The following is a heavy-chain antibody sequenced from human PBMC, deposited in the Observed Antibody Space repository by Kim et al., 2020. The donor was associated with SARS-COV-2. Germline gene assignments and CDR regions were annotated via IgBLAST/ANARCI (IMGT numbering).Heavy chain of an antibody. Sequence: SETLSLTCTVSGGSISSYYWSWIRQPPGKGLEWIGYIYYSGSTNYNPSLKSRVTISVDTSKNQFSLKLSSVTAAHTAVYYCARDRGLPYSSSSLPPYGMDVWGQGTTVTVSS. D-gene: IGHD6-6*01. J-gene: IGHJ6*02. CDR1: GGSISSYY. V-gene: IGHV4-59*13. CDR2: IYYSGST. CDR3: ARDRGLPYSSSSLPPYGMDV.